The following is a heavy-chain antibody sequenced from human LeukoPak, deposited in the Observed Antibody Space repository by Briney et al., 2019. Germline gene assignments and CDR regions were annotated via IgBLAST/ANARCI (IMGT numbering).Heavy chain of an antibody. CDR1: GGSISSYY. CDR2: IYYSGST. J-gene: IGHJ4*02. CDR3: ARDDYYGSGTYDY. D-gene: IGHD3-10*01. V-gene: IGHV4-59*01. Sequence: SETLSLTCTVSGGSISSYYWSWIRQPPGKGLEWIGYIYYSGSTNYNPSLKSRVTISVDTSKNQFSLKLSSVTAADTAVYYCARDDYYGSGTYDYWGQGTLVTVSS.